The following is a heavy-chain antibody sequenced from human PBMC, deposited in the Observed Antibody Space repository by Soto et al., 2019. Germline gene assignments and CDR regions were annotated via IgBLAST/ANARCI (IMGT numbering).Heavy chain of an antibody. CDR1: GGSISSGGYS. CDR3: ARVIAATDTIPVLFAP. D-gene: IGHD6-13*01. J-gene: IGHJ5*02. CDR2: IYHSGST. V-gene: IGHV4-30-2*01. Sequence: SETLSLTCAVSGGSISSGGYSWSWIRQPPGKGLEWIGYIYHSGSTYYNPSLKSRVTISVDRSKNQFSLKLNSVTAADTAVYYCARVIAATDTIPVLFAPWGQGTLVTVSS.